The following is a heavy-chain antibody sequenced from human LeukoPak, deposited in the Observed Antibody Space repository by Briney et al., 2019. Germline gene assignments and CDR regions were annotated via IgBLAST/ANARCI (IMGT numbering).Heavy chain of an antibody. J-gene: IGHJ4*02. CDR1: GFTFSSYG. Sequence: GGSLRLSCAASGFTFSSYGMSWVRQAPGKGLEWVSAISGSGGSTYYADSVKGRFTISRDNSKNTLYLQMNSLRAEDTAVYYCASTFGGVIVHFDYWGQGTLVTVSS. V-gene: IGHV3-23*01. CDR2: ISGSGGST. CDR3: ASTFGGVIVHFDY. D-gene: IGHD3-16*02.